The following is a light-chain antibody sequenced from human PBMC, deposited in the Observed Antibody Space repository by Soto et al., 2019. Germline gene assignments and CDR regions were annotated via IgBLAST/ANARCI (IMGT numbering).Light chain of an antibody. J-gene: IGKJ1*01. Sequence: DIQMTQSPPTLSASIGDRVTITCRASQSVSGWLAWYQQKPGKAPKLLIYDVSSLESGVPSRFSGSGSATEFSLTMSRLQPDDFATYYCQQYKDFSRAFGPGTTVDIK. CDR2: DVS. V-gene: IGKV1-5*01. CDR3: QQYKDFSRA. CDR1: QSVSGW.